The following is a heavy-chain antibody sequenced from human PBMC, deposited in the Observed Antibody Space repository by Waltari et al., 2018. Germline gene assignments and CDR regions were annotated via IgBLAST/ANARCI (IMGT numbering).Heavy chain of an antibody. CDR1: GGSISSYY. CDR2: SYYSGST. V-gene: IGHV4-59*01. CDR3: AGNEWLLRY. D-gene: IGHD3-22*01. Sequence: QVQLQESGPGLVKPSETLSLTCTVSGGSISSYYWRWIRQPPGKGLEWIGYSYYSGSTNYNPSLNSRVTISVDTSKNQFSLKLSSVTAADTAVYYCAGNEWLLRYWGQGTLVTVSS. J-gene: IGHJ4*02.